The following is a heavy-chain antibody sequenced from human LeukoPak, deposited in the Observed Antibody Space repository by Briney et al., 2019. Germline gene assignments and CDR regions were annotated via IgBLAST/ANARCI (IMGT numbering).Heavy chain of an antibody. J-gene: IGHJ4*02. Sequence: GGSLRLSCAASGFTFSTYGMHWVRQAPGKGLEWVAVISYDGSNKYYADSVKGRFTISRDNSKNTLYLQMNSLRAEDTAVYYCAKDGNGIVVVPAAMLGGDYFDYWGQGTLVTVSS. V-gene: IGHV3-30*18. D-gene: IGHD2-2*01. CDR2: ISYDGSNK. CDR1: GFTFSTYG. CDR3: AKDGNGIVVVPAAMLGGDYFDY.